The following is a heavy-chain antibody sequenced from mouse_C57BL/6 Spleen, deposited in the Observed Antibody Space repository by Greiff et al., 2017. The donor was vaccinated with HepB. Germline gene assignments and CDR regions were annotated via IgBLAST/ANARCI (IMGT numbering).Heavy chain of an antibody. J-gene: IGHJ4*01. CDR2: ISNLAYSI. V-gene: IGHV5-15*01. Sequence: DVMLVESGGGLVQPGGSLKLSCAASGFTFSDYGMAWVRQAPRKGPEWVAFISNLAYSIYYADTVTGRFTISRENAKNTLYLEMSSLRSEDTAMYYCARDGYYDYYAMDYWGQGTSVTVSS. D-gene: IGHD2-3*01. CDR3: ARDGYYDYYAMDY. CDR1: GFTFSDYG.